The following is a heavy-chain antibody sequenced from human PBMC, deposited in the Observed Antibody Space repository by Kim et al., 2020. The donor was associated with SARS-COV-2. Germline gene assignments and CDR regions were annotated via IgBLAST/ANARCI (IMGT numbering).Heavy chain of an antibody. D-gene: IGHD6-19*01. V-gene: IGHV4-4*02. Sequence: SETLSLTCAVSGGSISSSNWWSWVRQPPGKGLEWIGEIYHSGSTNYNPSLKSRVTISVDKSKNQFSLKLSSVTAADTAVYYCARGSSGWYSHRWFDPWGQGTLVTVSS. CDR1: GGSISSSNW. CDR2: IYHSGST. J-gene: IGHJ5*02. CDR3: ARGSSGWYSHRWFDP.